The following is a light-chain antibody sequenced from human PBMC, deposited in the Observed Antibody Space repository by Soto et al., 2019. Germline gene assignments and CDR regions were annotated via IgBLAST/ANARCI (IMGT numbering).Light chain of an antibody. V-gene: IGKV3-20*01. CDR3: QQYGISPRT. CDR2: DAS. Sequence: EIVLTQSPGTLSLSPGERATLSCRASQSVSSSYLAWYQQKPGQAPRLLIYDASSRATGIPDRFSGSGSGTDFTLTISRLEPEDFAVYYCQQYGISPRTFGQGTKV. CDR1: QSVSSSY. J-gene: IGKJ1*01.